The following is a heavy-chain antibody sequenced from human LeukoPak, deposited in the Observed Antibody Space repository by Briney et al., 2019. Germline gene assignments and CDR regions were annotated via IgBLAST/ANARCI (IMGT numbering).Heavy chain of an antibody. D-gene: IGHD2-15*01. V-gene: IGHV3-53*01. CDR2: IYSGGST. Sequence: GGSLRLSCAVSGFTVSSNYMSWVRQAPGKGLEWVSVIYSGGSTYYADSVKGRFTISRDNSKNTLYLQMNSLRVEDTAVYYCAKGIRRCSGGSCLQYYFDYWGQGTLVTVSS. CDR3: AKGIRRCSGGSCLQYYFDY. J-gene: IGHJ4*02. CDR1: GFTVSSNY.